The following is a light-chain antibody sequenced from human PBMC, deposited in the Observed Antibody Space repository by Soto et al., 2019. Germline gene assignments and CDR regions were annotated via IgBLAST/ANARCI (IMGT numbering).Light chain of an antibody. Sequence: QSVLTQPRSASGSPGQSVTISCTGTSSDVGGYNYVSWYQQHPGKAPKLMIYEVNKRPSGVPDRFSGSKSGNTASLTVSGLQAEDEADYYCSSYTGSNSVVFGGGTKLTVL. CDR3: SSYTGSNSVV. CDR1: SSDVGGYNY. CDR2: EVN. V-gene: IGLV2-8*01. J-gene: IGLJ2*01.